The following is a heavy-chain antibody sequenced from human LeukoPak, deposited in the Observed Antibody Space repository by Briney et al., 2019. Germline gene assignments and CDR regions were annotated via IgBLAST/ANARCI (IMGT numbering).Heavy chain of an antibody. CDR1: GYTFINND. CDR3: ARSHTQKEFCGGGRCYPTVWWFDP. CDR2: IDPKNGNR. Sequence: RASVNVSCTTSGYTFINNDINWVRQAPGQGLEWMAWIDPKNGNRGYAQNFQGRVTMTTDISINTAYLELSSLRSEDTAVYYCARSHTQKEFCGGGRCYPTVWWFDPWCQGTLVTVSS. J-gene: IGHJ5*02. D-gene: IGHD2-15*01. V-gene: IGHV1-8*01.